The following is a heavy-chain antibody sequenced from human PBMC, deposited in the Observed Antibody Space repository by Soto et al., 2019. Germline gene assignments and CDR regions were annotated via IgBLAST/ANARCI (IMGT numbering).Heavy chain of an antibody. CDR1: GFTFSSYA. CDR3: ARDRLLSFDP. J-gene: IGHJ5*02. Sequence: QVQLVESGGGVVQPGRSLRLSCAASGFTFSSYAMHWVRQAPGKGLEWVAVISYDGSNKYYADSVKGRFTISRDNSKNTLYLQMNRLRAEDTAVYYCARDRLLSFDPWGQGTLVTVSS. V-gene: IGHV3-30-3*01. CDR2: ISYDGSNK. D-gene: IGHD1-26*01.